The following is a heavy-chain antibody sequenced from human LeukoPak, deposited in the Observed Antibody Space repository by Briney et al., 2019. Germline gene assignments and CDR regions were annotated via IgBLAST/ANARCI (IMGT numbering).Heavy chain of an antibody. V-gene: IGHV1-2*06. D-gene: IGHD3-16*01. CDR3: ASIKVATCGGDY. J-gene: IGHJ4*02. Sequence: GASVKVSCKASGYTFTGYYMHWVRQARGQGLEWMGRINPNSGGTNYAQKFQGRVTMTRDTSISTAYMELSRLRSDDTAVYYCASIKVATCGGDYWGQGTLVTVSS. CDR1: GYTFTGYY. CDR2: INPNSGGT.